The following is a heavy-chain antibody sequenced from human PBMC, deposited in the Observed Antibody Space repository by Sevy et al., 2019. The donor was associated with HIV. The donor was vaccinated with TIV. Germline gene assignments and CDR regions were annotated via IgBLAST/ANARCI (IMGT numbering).Heavy chain of an antibody. Sequence: ASVNVSCRPSGYTFGKYPITWVRQAPGQGLEWMGWITTYSGETKYPQKFQGRATMTTDASTSTVYMELRSLRSDGTAEYYCARDSDGRGHDYKDDFDYWGQGTLVTVSS. CDR1: GYTFGKYP. J-gene: IGHJ4*02. D-gene: IGHD3-16*01. V-gene: IGHV1-18*01. CDR3: ARDSDGRGHDYKDDFDY. CDR2: ITTYSGET.